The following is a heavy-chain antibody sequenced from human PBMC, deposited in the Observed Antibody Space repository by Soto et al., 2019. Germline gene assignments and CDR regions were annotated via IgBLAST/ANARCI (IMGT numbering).Heavy chain of an antibody. J-gene: IGHJ3*02. V-gene: IGHV3-30*18. CDR1: GFTFSSYG. CDR2: ISYDGSNK. CDR3: AKDSRYQWELPGGYAFDI. Sequence: GGSLRLSCAASGFTFSSYGMHWVRQAPGKGLEWVAVISYDGSNKYYADSVKGRFTISRDNSKNTLYLQMNSLRAEDTAVYYCAKDSRYQWELPGGYAFDIWGQGTMVTVSS. D-gene: IGHD1-26*01.